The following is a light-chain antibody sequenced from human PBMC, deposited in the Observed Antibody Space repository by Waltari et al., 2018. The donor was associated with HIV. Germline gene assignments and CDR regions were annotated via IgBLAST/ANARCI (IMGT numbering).Light chain of an antibody. CDR1: ENVSSDY. Sequence: EVLLTQSPDTLSLSPGERVTLSCRATENVSSDYLTWYQQRPGRAPRLLLYGASTRATDIPDRFTLTIKRLEPEDFAVYYCQQYETSPPMSTFGQGTRLE. J-gene: IGKJ2*01. V-gene: IGKV3-20*01. CDR3: QQYETSPPMST. CDR2: GAS.